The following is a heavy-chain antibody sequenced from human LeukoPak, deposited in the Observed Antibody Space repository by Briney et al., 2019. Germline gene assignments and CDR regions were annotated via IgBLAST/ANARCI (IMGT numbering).Heavy chain of an antibody. J-gene: IGHJ3*02. CDR2: FDPEDGET. CDR3: ASGRLDFGDHEAFDI. V-gene: IGHV1-24*01. D-gene: IGHD4-17*01. CDR1: GYTLTELS. Sequence: ASVKVSCKVSGYTLTELSMHWVRQAPGKGLEWMGGFDPEDGETIYAQKFQGRVTMTTDTSTSTAYMELSSLRSEDTAVFYCASGRLDFGDHEAFDIWGQGTMVTVSS.